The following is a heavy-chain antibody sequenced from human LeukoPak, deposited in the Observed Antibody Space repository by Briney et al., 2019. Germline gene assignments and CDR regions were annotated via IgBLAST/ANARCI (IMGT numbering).Heavy chain of an antibody. CDR2: INHSGST. Sequence: SETLSLTCAVYGGSFSGYYWSWIRQPPGKGLEWIGEINHSGSTNYNPSLKSRVTISVDTSKNQFSLKLSSVTAADTAVYYCARDTIIVGATHDYYYYGMDVWGQGTTVTVSS. D-gene: IGHD1-26*01. CDR1: GGSFSGYY. CDR3: ARDTIIVGATHDYYYYGMDV. J-gene: IGHJ6*02. V-gene: IGHV4-34*01.